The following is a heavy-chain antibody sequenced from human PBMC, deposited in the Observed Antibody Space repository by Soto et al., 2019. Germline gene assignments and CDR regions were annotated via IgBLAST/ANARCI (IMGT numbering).Heavy chain of an antibody. D-gene: IGHD1-1*01. V-gene: IGHV1-18*01. CDR2: ISAHNGNT. J-gene: IGHJ4*02. CDR3: ARGRYGDY. CDR1: GYAFTTYG. Sequence: QVHLVQSGAEVKKPGASVKVSCKGSGYAFTTYGITWVRQAPGQGLEWMGWISAHNGNTNYAQKLQTRVTVTRDASTSTAYLELRSLGSDDTAVYYCARGRYGDYWGQGALVTVSS.